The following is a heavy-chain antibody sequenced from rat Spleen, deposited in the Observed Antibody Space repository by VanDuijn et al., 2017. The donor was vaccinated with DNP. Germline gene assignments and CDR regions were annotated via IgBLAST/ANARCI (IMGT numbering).Heavy chain of an antibody. CDR2: ISTSGGST. CDR3: ARSRLPGYYPFAC. CDR1: GFIFSNYW. D-gene: IGHD1-4*01. V-gene: IGHV5-31*01. J-gene: IGHJ3*01. Sequence: EVQLVESGGGPVQPGRSLKLSCVASGFIFSNYWMTWIRQAPGKGLEWVATISTSGGSTYYRDSVKGRFTISRDNAKSTLYLQMNSLKSEDTATYYCARSRLPGYYPFACWGQGTLVTVSS.